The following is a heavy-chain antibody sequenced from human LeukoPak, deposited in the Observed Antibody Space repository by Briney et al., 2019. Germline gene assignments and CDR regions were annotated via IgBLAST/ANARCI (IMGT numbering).Heavy chain of an antibody. CDR1: GYTFTGYY. D-gene: IGHD4-17*01. J-gene: IGHJ4*02. CDR3: ARSYPYGDYISDY. Sequence: ASVKVSCKASGYTFTGYYMHWVRQAPGQGLEWMGIIDPSGGSTSYAQKFQGRVTMTRDTSTSTVYMELSGLRSEDTAVYYCARSYPYGDYISDYWGQGTLVTVSS. CDR2: IDPSGGST. V-gene: IGHV1-46*01.